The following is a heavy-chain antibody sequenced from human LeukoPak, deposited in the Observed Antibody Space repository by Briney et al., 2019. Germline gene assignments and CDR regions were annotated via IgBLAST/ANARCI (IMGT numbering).Heavy chain of an antibody. CDR2: ISSSSSYI. V-gene: IGHV3-21*01. J-gene: IGHJ4*02. CDR3: ARDEDYDILTGYYIPRHFDY. CDR1: GFTFSSYS. Sequence: GGSLRLSCAASGFTFSSYSMNWVRQAPGKGLEWVSSISSSSSYIYYADSVKERFTISRDNAKNSLYLQMNSLRAEDTAVYYCARDEDYDILTGYYIPRHFDYWGQGTLVTVSS. D-gene: IGHD3-9*01.